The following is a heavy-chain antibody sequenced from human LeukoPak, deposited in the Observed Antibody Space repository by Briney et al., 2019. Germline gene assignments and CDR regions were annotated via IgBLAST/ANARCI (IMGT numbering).Heavy chain of an antibody. J-gene: IGHJ4*02. D-gene: IGHD6-19*01. CDR1: GGSISSYY. CDR2: IYYSGST. V-gene: IGHV4-59*08. Sequence: SETLSLTCTVSGGSISSYYWSWIRQPPGKGLEWIGYIYYSGSTNYNPSLKSRATISVDTSKNQFSLKLSSVTAADTAVYYCARRSGSGWYIYWGQGTLVTVSS. CDR3: ARRSGSGWYIY.